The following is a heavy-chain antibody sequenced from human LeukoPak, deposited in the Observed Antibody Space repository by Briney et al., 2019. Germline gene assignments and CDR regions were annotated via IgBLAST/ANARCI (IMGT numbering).Heavy chain of an antibody. Sequence: GASVKVSCKASGYTFTSYGISWVRQAPGQGLEWMGWISAYNGNTDYAQKLQGRVTMTTDTSTNTVYMELRSLTSDDTAVYYCARDRSNGDYWGQGTLVTVSS. V-gene: IGHV1-18*01. D-gene: IGHD2-8*01. CDR3: ARDRSNGDY. CDR1: GYTFTSYG. J-gene: IGHJ4*02. CDR2: ISAYNGNT.